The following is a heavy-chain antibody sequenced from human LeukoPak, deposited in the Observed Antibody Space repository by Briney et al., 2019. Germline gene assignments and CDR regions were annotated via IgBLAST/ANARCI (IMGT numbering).Heavy chain of an antibody. V-gene: IGHV3-30*03. CDR1: GFTFSSYS. D-gene: IGHD1-26*01. CDR2: ISYDGSNK. J-gene: IGHJ4*02. CDR3: ARAWSIVGATFDY. Sequence: GGSLRLSCAASGFTFSSYSMNWVRQAPGKGLEWVAVISYDGSNKYYADSVKGRFTISGDNSKNTLYLQMNSLRAEDTAVYYCARAWSIVGATFDYWGQGTLVTVSS.